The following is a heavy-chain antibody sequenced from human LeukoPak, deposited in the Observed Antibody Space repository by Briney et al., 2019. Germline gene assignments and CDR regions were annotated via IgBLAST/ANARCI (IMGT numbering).Heavy chain of an antibody. D-gene: IGHD2-2*01. CDR3: AKDLGYCSSTSCRDFDY. J-gene: IGHJ4*02. CDR2: IRYDGSNK. Sequence: GGSLRLSCAASGFTFSSYGMHWVRQAPGKGLEWVAFIRYDGSNKYYADSVKGRFTISRDNSKNALYLQMNSLRAEDTAVYYCAKDLGYCSSTSCRDFDYWGQGTLVTVSP. V-gene: IGHV3-30*02. CDR1: GFTFSSYG.